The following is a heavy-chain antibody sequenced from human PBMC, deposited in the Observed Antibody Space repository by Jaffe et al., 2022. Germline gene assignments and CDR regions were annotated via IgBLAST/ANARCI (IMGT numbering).Heavy chain of an antibody. Sequence: QVQLQESGPGLVKPSETLSLTCAVSGYSISSGYYWGWIRQPPGKGLEWIGSIYHSGSTYYNPSLKSRVTISVDTSKNQFSLKLSSVTAADTAVYYCARHDGYGDYFDYWGQGTLVTVSS. J-gene: IGHJ4*02. CDR3: ARHDGYGDYFDY. V-gene: IGHV4-38-2*01. CDR1: GYSISSGYY. D-gene: IGHD4-17*01. CDR2: IYHSGST.